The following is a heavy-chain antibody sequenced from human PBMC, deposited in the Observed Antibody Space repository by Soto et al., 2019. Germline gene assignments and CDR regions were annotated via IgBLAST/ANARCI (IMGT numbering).Heavy chain of an antibody. D-gene: IGHD3-3*01. CDR2: IYYSGST. CDR3: AQIRFLEWGPGYYYMDV. Sequence: SETLSLTCTVSGGSISSSSYYWGWIRQPPGKGLEWIGSIYYSGSTYYNPSLKSRVTISVDMSKNQFSLKLSSVTAADTAVYYCAQIRFLEWGPGYYYMDVWGKGTTVTVSS. J-gene: IGHJ6*03. CDR1: GGSISSSSYY. V-gene: IGHV4-39*01.